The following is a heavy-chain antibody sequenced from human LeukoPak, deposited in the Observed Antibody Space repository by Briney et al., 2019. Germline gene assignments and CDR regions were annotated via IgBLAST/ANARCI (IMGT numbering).Heavy chain of an antibody. CDR2: TYYSGST. Sequence: PSETLSLTCTVPGGSISSYYWNWIRQPPGKGLEWIGRTYYSGSTNYSPSLKSRVSISVDTSKNQFSLKLSSVTTADTAVYYCARQNIAVAASYYFDYWGQGTLVTVSS. CDR3: ARQNIAVAASYYFDY. V-gene: IGHV4-59*08. J-gene: IGHJ4*02. CDR1: GGSISSYY. D-gene: IGHD6-19*01.